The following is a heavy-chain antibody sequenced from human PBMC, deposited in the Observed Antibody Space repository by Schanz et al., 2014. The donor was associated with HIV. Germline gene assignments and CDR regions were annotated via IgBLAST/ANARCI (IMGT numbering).Heavy chain of an antibody. CDR1: GFTFSSFG. D-gene: IGHD3-10*01. CDR2: IWYDGGYK. CDR3: AKENPINYYSHGGPIDI. V-gene: IGHV3-33*06. J-gene: IGHJ3*02. Sequence: HVQLVESGGGVVQPGRSLRLSCAASGFTFSSFGMHWVRQAPGKGLEWVAVIWYDGGYKSYADSVTGRFTISRDNSKNTLYLQMNSLRAEDTAIYYCAKENPINYYSHGGPIDIWGQGTMLTVSS.